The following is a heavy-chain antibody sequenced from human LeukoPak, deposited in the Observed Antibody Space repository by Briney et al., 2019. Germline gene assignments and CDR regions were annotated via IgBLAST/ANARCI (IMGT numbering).Heavy chain of an antibody. Sequence: GGSLRLSCAASGFTFSDYSMNWVRQAPGKGLEWISYIGINSGNTNYADSVKGRFTISGDKAKNSLYLQMNSLRVEDTAVYYCARDYKYAFDNWGQGSLVTVSS. CDR2: IGINSGNT. D-gene: IGHD5-24*01. CDR3: ARDYKYAFDN. J-gene: IGHJ4*02. V-gene: IGHV3-48*01. CDR1: GFTFSDYS.